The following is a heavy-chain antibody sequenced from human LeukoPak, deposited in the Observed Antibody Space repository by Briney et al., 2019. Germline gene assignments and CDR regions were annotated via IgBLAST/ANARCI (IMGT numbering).Heavy chain of an antibody. CDR2: INHSGST. J-gene: IGHJ6*03. Sequence: PSETLSLTCTVSGGSISSGDYYWSWIRQPPGKGLEWIGEINHSGSTNYNPSLKSRVTISVDTSKNQFSLKLSSVTAADTAVYYCARDDIVVVPAAKLFYYYMDVWGKGTTVTVSS. D-gene: IGHD2-2*01. CDR1: GGSISSGDYY. CDR3: ARDDIVVVPAAKLFYYYMDV. V-gene: IGHV4-39*07.